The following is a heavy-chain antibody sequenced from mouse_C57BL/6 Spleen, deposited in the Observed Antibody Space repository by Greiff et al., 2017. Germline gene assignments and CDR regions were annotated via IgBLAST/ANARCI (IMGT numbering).Heavy chain of an antibody. Sequence: QVQLQQPGTELVKPGASVTLSCKASGYTFTSYGMHWVKQRPGKGLEWIGNINPSNCGTNYNEKFKSKATLTVDKSDSTAYMQISSLTSEDSAVYSCARVIDDGSSYWYFDVWGTGTTVTFSS. D-gene: IGHD1-1*01. J-gene: IGHJ1*03. CDR3: ARVIDDGSSYWYFDV. CDR1: GYTFTSYG. CDR2: INPSNCGT. V-gene: IGHV1-53*01.